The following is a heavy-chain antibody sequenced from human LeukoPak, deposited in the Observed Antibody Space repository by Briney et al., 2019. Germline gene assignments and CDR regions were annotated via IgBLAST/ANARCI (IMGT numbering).Heavy chain of an antibody. CDR2: FRSKAYGGTT. Sequence: GGSLRLSCTASGFTFGGYAMSWVRQAPGKGLEWVGFFRSKAYGGTTEYAASVKGRFTISRDDSKSIAYLQMNSLKTEDTAVYYCTRSTTVTSNWFDPWGQGTLVTVSS. D-gene: IGHD4-17*01. V-gene: IGHV3-49*04. J-gene: IGHJ5*02. CDR1: GFTFGGYA. CDR3: TRSTTVTSNWFDP.